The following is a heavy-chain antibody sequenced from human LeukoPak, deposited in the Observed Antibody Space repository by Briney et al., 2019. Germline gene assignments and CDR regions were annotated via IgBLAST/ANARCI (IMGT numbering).Heavy chain of an antibody. J-gene: IGHJ6*02. D-gene: IGHD3-10*02. CDR3: ARCSGYGMDV. Sequence: PGRSLRLSCAASGFTFGSYAMHWVRQAPGKGLEWVAVMSFDGTHIYYADSVKGRFTISRVNSKNTLYLQMNSLRAEDTSVYYCARCSGYGMDVWGQGTTVTVSS. CDR2: MSFDGTHI. V-gene: IGHV3-30-3*01. CDR1: GFTFGSYA.